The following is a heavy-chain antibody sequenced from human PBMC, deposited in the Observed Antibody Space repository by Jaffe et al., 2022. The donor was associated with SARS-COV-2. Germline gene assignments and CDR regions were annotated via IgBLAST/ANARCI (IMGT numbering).Heavy chain of an antibody. J-gene: IGHJ4*02. CDR3: ARSASGTYGLKVDY. Sequence: QVQLQESGPGLVKPSQTLSLTCTVSGGSISSIGYYWSWVRQLPGKGLEWIGYVYYSGSAYYSPSLKSRVAISIDTSQNQFSLRLSSVTAADTAVYYCARSASGTYGLKVDYWGQGTLVTVSS. V-gene: IGHV4-31*03. D-gene: IGHD4-17*01. CDR1: GGSISSIGYY. CDR2: VYYSGSA.